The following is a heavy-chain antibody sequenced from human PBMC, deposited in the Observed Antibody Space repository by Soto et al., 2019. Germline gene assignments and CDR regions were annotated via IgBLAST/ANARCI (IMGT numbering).Heavy chain of an antibody. CDR1: GFTFSSYA. J-gene: IGHJ4*02. CDR2: ISGSGGST. Sequence: GSLRLSCAASGFTFSSYAMSWVRQAPGKGLEWVSAISGSGGSTYYADSVKGRFTISRDNSKDTLYLQMNSLRAEDTAVYYCPTLRGSGYYYWGQGTLVTVPS. D-gene: IGHD3-22*01. CDR3: PTLRGSGYYY. V-gene: IGHV3-23*01.